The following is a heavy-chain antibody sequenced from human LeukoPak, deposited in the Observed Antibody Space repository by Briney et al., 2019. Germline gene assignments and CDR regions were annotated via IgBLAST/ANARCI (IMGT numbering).Heavy chain of an antibody. CDR1: GFSFNSDW. J-gene: IGHJ4*02. D-gene: IGHD3-16*01. V-gene: IGHV3-7*01. CDR2: IKHDESEK. CDR3: TRRLDD. Sequence: GGSLRLSCAASGFSFNSDWMDWVRQAPGKGLEWVANIKHDESEKNYLDSVKGRFAISRDNAQNSLYLQMNGLRVEDTAVYYCTRRLDDWGQGTLVTVSS.